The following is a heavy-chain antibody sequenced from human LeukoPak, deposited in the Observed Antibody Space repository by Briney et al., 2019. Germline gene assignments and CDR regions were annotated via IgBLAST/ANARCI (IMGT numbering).Heavy chain of an antibody. D-gene: IGHD2-15*01. Sequence: SETLSLTCAVYGGSFSGYYWSWIRQPPGKGLEWIGEINHSGSTNYNPSLKSRVTISVDTSKNQFSLKLSSVTAADTAVCYCARGREDKRMFDYWGQGTLVTVSS. V-gene: IGHV4-34*01. CDR1: GGSFSGYY. J-gene: IGHJ4*02. CDR2: INHSGST. CDR3: ARGREDKRMFDY.